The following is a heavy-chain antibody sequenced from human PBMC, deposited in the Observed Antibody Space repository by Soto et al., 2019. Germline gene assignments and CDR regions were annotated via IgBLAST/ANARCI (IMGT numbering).Heavy chain of an antibody. D-gene: IGHD3-9*01. CDR3: ATLTPYYDILTGSGYFDY. Sequence: PGGSLRLSCAASGFTFSSYSMNWVRQAPGKGLEWVSSISSSSSYIYYADSVKGRFTISRDNAKNSLYLQMNSLRAEDTAVYYCATLTPYYDILTGSGYFDYWGQGTLVTVSS. CDR2: ISSSSSYI. CDR1: GFTFSSYS. J-gene: IGHJ4*02. V-gene: IGHV3-21*01.